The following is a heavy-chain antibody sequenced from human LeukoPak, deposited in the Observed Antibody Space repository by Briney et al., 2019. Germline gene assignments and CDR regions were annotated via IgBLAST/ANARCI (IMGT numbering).Heavy chain of an antibody. CDR1: GGSIDSNVYY. J-gene: IGHJ4*02. V-gene: IGHV4-31*03. CDR2: VYYTRVS. Sequence: SETLSLTCNVSGGSIDSNVYYWSWVRQLPGKGLEWTGYVYYTRVSYYNPSLRSRATISLDTSTSQFTLKLASVTAADTAIYCCATQYNFLFDNWGQGTLVTVSS. D-gene: IGHD1-20*01. CDR3: ATQYNFLFDN.